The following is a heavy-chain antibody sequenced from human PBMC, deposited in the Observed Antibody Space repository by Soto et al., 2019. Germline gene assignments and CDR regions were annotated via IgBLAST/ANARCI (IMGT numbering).Heavy chain of an antibody. CDR2: ISYDGSNK. V-gene: IGHV3-30*18. D-gene: IGHD4-17*01. Sequence: QVQLVESGGGVVQPGRSLRLSCAASGFTFSSYGMHWVRQAPGKGLEWVAVISYDGSNKYYADSVKGRFTISRDNSKITLYLQMNSLRAEDTAVYYCAKDRNYGDYVFDYWGQGTLVTVSS. CDR3: AKDRNYGDYVFDY. J-gene: IGHJ4*02. CDR1: GFTFSSYG.